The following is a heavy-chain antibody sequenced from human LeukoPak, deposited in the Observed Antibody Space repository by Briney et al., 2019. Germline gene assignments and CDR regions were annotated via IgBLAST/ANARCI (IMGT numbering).Heavy chain of an antibody. CDR1: GFTFSSYG. D-gene: IGHD3-22*01. CDR3: TTETFPHYYDSSGYEPFDY. V-gene: IGHV3-30*03. CDR2: ISYDGSNK. J-gene: IGHJ4*02. Sequence: GGSLRLSCAASGFTFSSYGMHWVRQAPGKGLEWVAVISYDGSNKYYADSVKGRFTISRDNSKNTLYLQMNSLRAEDTAVYYCTTETFPHYYDSSGYEPFDYWGQGTLVTVSS.